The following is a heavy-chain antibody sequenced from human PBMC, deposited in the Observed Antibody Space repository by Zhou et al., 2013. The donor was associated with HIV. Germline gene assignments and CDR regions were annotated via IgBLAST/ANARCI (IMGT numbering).Heavy chain of an antibody. CDR1: GGTFSSYA. J-gene: IGHJ4*02. D-gene: IGHD1-26*01. V-gene: IGHV1-69*13. CDR3: ARTPSISYYLHYVDY. CDR2: IIPVFGTT. Sequence: QVQLVQSGAEMKKPGSSVKVSCKVSGGTFSSYAINWVRQAPGQGLEWMGRIIPVFGTTNYAQKFQGRVTITADQSTSTAYMELSSLRSGDTAIYYCARTPSISYYLHYVDYWGQGTLVTVSS.